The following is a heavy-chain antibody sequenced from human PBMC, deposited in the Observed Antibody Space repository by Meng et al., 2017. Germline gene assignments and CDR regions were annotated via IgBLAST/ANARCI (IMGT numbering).Heavy chain of an antibody. CDR1: GGSFSGYY. D-gene: IGHD5-18*01. CDR2: INHSGST. CDR3: ARGTRGYSYGNDY. Sequence: QVRLQHWGAGLLKPSETLSLTCAVYGGSFSGYYWSWIRQPPGKGLEWIGEINHSGSTNYNPSLKSRVTISVDTSKNQFSLKLSSVTAADTAVYYCARGTRGYSYGNDYWGQGTLVTVSS. J-gene: IGHJ4*02. V-gene: IGHV4-34*01.